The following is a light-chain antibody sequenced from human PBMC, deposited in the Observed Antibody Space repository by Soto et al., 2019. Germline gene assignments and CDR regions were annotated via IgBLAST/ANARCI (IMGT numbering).Light chain of an antibody. CDR1: SSDVGGYNY. Sequence: QSALTQPASVSGSPGQSITISCTGTSSDVGGYNYVSWYQQHPGKAPKLMLYDVTIRPSGVSNRFSGSKSGNTASLTISGLQADDEADYYCSSYTSIPTLDVVFGGGTQLTVL. J-gene: IGLJ2*01. CDR3: SSYTSIPTLDVV. CDR2: DVT. V-gene: IGLV2-14*03.